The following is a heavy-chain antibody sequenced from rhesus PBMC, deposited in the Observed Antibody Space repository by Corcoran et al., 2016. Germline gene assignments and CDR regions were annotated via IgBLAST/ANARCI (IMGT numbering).Heavy chain of an antibody. J-gene: IGHJ4*01. Sequence: QVQLQESGPGQVKPSETLSLTCAVFGASISDYWWSWLRQSPGMGLEWIGEISGNSGPTYYNPSLKSRVTISKDASRNQFSLILNSVTAADTAMYYCSRGGYSTYRDYWGQGILVTVSS. V-gene: IGHV4-80*01. CDR3: SRGGYSTYRDY. CDR1: GASISDYW. D-gene: IGHD5-42*01. CDR2: ISGNSGPT.